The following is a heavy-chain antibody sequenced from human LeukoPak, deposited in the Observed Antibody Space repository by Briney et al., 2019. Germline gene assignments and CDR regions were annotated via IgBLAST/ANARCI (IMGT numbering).Heavy chain of an antibody. Sequence: GGSLRLSCAASGFTFSNYEMNWVRQAPGKGLEWLSYISDSGSTIYYADSVKGRFTISRDNAKNSLFLQMNSLRAEDTAVYYCAKDVSYCSGGSCYYFDYWGQGTLVTVSS. J-gene: IGHJ4*02. V-gene: IGHV3-48*03. CDR3: AKDVSYCSGGSCYYFDY. CDR1: GFTFSNYE. CDR2: ISDSGSTI. D-gene: IGHD2-15*01.